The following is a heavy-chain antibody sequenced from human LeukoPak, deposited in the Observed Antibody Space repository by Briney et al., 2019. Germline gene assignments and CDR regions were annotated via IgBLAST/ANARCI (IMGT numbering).Heavy chain of an antibody. CDR1: GLTLTNYW. CDR2: ISGDGSTT. CDR3: AKGKDSVAGATNDY. Sequence: PGGSLRLSCGASGLTLTNYWMHWVRQVPGKGRMWVSRISGDGSTTSYADSVKGRFTISRDNAKNTVYLQMNSLRVEDTAVYYCAKGKDSVAGATNDYWGQGTLVTVSS. D-gene: IGHD6-19*01. J-gene: IGHJ4*02. V-gene: IGHV3-74*01.